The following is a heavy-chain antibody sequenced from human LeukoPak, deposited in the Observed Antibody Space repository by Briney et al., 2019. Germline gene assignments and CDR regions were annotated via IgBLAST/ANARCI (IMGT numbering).Heavy chain of an antibody. CDR2: ISSISSHI. J-gene: IGHJ4*02. Sequence: PGGSLRLSCAASGFTFSTYTMNWVRQAPGQGLEWVSSISSISSHIFYADSVKGRFTISRDNAKNSLCLQMSSLRAEDTAVYYCASSPPYCSSTNCYANYWGQGTLVTVSS. CDR1: GFTFSTYT. D-gene: IGHD2-2*01. V-gene: IGHV3-21*01. CDR3: ASSPPYCSSTNCYANY.